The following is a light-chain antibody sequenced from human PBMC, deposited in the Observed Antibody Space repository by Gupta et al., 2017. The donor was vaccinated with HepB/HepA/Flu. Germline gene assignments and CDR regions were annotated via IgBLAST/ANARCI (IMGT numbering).Light chain of an antibody. CDR2: GAS. J-gene: IGKJ4*01. V-gene: IGKV3-20*01. Sequence: EIVLTQSPGTLSLSPGERATLSCRASQSVSSSYLAWYQQKPGQAPRHLIYGASSRATRIPDRFRGSGSGTDFTLTIRSLEPEHFAVYYFQQDGSSPLTFGGGTKVEIK. CDR1: QSVSSSY. CDR3: QQDGSSPLT.